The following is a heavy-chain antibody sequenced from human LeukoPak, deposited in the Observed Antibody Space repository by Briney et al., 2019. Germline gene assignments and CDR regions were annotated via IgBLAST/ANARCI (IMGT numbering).Heavy chain of an antibody. D-gene: IGHD3-22*01. CDR2: INAGNGNT. J-gene: IGHJ4*02. CDR3: AREGYDSSGYHLIFDY. Sequence: ASVKVSCKAPGYTFTSYAMHWVRQAPGQRLEWMGWINAGNGNTKYSQKFQGRVTITRDTSASTAYMELGSLRSEDTAVYYCAREGYDSSGYHLIFDYWGQGTLVTVSS. V-gene: IGHV1-3*01. CDR1: GYTFTSYA.